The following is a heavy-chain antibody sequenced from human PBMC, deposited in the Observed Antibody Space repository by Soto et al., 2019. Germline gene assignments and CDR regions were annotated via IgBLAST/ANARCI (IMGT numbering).Heavy chain of an antibody. Sequence: QVQLVQSGAAVKKPGSSVKVSCKASGGTFSSYAISWVRQAPGQGLEWMGGIIPIFGTANYAQKFQGRVTSTADESTSTAYMELSSLRSEDTAVYYCAREVKEYDFWSGYYTAGVSMDVWGQGTTVTVS. CDR1: GGTFSSYA. D-gene: IGHD3-3*01. CDR3: AREVKEYDFWSGYYTAGVSMDV. J-gene: IGHJ6*02. CDR2: IIPIFGTA. V-gene: IGHV1-69*01.